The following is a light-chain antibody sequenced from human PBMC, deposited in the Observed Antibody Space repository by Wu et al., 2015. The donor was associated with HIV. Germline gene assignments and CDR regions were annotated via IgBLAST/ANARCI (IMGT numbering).Light chain of an antibody. Sequence: EIVLTQSPATLSLSPGERATLSCRASQSVSSNLAWYQQKPGQAPRLLIYGASTRATGVPARFSGSGSGTEFTLTISSMQSEDFAVYYCQQYNNWPPWTFGQGTKVKS. CDR3: QQYNNWPPWT. CDR2: GAS. J-gene: IGKJ1*01. CDR1: QSVSSN. V-gene: IGKV3-15*01.